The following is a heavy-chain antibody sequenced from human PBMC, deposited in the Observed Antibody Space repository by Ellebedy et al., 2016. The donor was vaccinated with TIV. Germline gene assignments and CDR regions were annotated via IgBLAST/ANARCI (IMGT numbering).Heavy chain of an antibody. J-gene: IGHJ4*02. CDR3: ASRITMVRGSIGMFDY. CDR2: ISYDGSNK. Sequence: GESLKISCAASGFTFSSYAMHRVRQAPGQGLEWVAVISYDGSNKYYADSVKGRFTISRDNSKNTLYLQMNSLRAEDTAVYYCASRITMVRGSIGMFDYWGQGTLVTVSS. CDR1: GFTFSSYA. V-gene: IGHV3-30-3*01. D-gene: IGHD3-10*01.